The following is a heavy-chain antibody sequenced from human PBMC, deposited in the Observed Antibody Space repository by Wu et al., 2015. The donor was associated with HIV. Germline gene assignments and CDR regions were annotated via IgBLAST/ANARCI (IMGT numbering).Heavy chain of an antibody. V-gene: IGHV1-18*01. CDR1: GYTFINYG. J-gene: IGHJ6*03. CDR3: ARRGSSEHYYYMDV. D-gene: IGHD1-26*01. Sequence: QVQLEQSGAEVKKPGASVKVSCKASGYTFINYGINWVRQAPGQGLEWLGGITIYNGKTNYAQKVQGSVTMTTDTSTNTAYMELRSLRSDDTAVYYCARRGSSEHYYYMDVWGKGTTVTVSS. CDR2: ITIYNGKT.